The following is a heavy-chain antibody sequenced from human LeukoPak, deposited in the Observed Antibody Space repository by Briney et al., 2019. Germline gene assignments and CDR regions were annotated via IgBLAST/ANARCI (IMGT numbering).Heavy chain of an antibody. D-gene: IGHD2-8*02. Sequence: GGSLRLSCVDSTLSVGGSFVSWVRQAPGKGLEWVSVIYSGGSVYSADSVKGRFTISRDYSDNTVYLQMNSLRVEDTAVYYCARGLGTNYGGYCTGGGCPVYWGQGTLVTVSS. CDR3: ARGLGTNYGGYCTGGGCPVY. J-gene: IGHJ4*02. CDR1: TLSVGGSF. V-gene: IGHV3-66*01. CDR2: IYSGGSV.